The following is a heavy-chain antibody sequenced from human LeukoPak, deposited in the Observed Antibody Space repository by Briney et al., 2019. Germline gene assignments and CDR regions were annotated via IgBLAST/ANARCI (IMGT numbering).Heavy chain of an antibody. CDR1: DDSMSSFY. D-gene: IGHD1-1*01. CDR3: ARGSRYRYYFDY. V-gene: IGHV4-59*08. CDR2: IYSTGAT. J-gene: IGHJ4*02. Sequence: SSETLSLTCTVSDDSMSSFYWSWIRQPPGKGPEWIAYIYSTGATSYNPSLRSRVSISLDTSKSHFSLKLRSVTVADTAVYFCARGSRYRYYFDYWGQGTLVTVSS.